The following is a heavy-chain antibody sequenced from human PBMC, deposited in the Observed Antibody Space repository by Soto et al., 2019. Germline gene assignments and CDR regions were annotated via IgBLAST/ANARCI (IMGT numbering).Heavy chain of an antibody. Sequence: EVQLLESGGGLVQPGGSLRLSCAASGFTFSSYAMSWVRQAPGKGLEWVSAISGSGGSTYYADSVKGRFTISRDNTKNTLYLPMNSPRAEDTAVYYCAKDHPITMVPGVRPPNDDYGMDVWCQGTTVTVSS. CDR2: ISGSGGST. CDR1: GFTFSSYA. J-gene: IGHJ6*02. D-gene: IGHD3-10*01. CDR3: AKDHPITMVPGVRPPNDDYGMDV. V-gene: IGHV3-23*01.